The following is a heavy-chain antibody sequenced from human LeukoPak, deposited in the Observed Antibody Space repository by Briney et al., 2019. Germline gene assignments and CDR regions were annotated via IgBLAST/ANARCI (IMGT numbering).Heavy chain of an antibody. Sequence: SQTLSLTCTVYGGSIGDYYWRWIRQPPGQGLEWLGYIHYGGNTYYNPSLKSRLILSIDASKNQFSLNLSSVTAADTAVYYCARESPPDAFYIWGRGTVVTVSS. CDR1: GGSIGDYY. CDR2: IHYGGNT. V-gene: IGHV4-30-4*01. J-gene: IGHJ3*02. CDR3: ARESPPDAFYI.